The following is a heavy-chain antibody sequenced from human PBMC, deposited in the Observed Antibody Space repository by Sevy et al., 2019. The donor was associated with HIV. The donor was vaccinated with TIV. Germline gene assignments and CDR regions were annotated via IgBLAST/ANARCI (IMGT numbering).Heavy chain of an antibody. V-gene: IGHV2-5*02. Sequence: SGPTLVKPTQTLPLTCTFSGFSLSTSGVGVGWIRQPPGKALEWLALIYWDDDKRYSPSLKSRLTITKDTSKNQVVLTMTNMDPVDTATYYCAHSSPSAISSSWSFDYWGQGTLVTVSS. CDR2: IYWDDDK. CDR3: AHSSPSAISSSWSFDY. CDR1: GFSLSTSGVG. D-gene: IGHD6-13*01. J-gene: IGHJ4*02.